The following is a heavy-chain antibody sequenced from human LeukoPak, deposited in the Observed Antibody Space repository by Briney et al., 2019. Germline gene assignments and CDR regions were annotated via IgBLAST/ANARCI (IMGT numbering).Heavy chain of an antibody. CDR3: ASTPSSMIDY. V-gene: IGHV3-48*01. J-gene: IGHJ4*02. D-gene: IGHD6-6*01. CDR1: GFTFSSFS. CDR2: ISTTSGSI. Sequence: GGSLRLSCAASGFTFSSFSMNWVRQAPGKGLEWTSYISTTSGSIYYADSVKGRFTISRDNAENSLYLQMNSLRADDTAVYYCASTPSSMIDYWGQGTPVTVSS.